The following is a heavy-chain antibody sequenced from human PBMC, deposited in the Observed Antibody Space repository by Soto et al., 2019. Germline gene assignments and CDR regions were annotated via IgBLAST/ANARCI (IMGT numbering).Heavy chain of an antibody. CDR3: ARHLGGNHYYYGMAV. J-gene: IGHJ6*02. Sequence: QVQLVQSGAEVKKPGSSVKVSCKASGGTFSSYAISWVRQAPGQGLEWMGGIIPIFGTADYAQKFQGRVTITADDFTSTAYMELSSLRSEYTAVYYCARHLGGNHYYYGMAVWGQGTTVTVSS. CDR1: GGTFSSYA. D-gene: IGHD3-16*01. V-gene: IGHV1-69*12. CDR2: IIPIFGTA.